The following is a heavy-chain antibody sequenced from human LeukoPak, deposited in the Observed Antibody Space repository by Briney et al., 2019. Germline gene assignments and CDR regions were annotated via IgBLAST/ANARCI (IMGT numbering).Heavy chain of an antibody. Sequence: GGSLRLSCAASGFIFSSYSMNWVRQAPGKGLEWVSYISSSGSTIYYSDSVKGRFTISRDNAKNSLYLQMNSLRAEDTAVYYCARDFHVRYYDTGSYSYWGHGTLVTVSS. D-gene: IGHD3-10*01. CDR1: GFIFSSYS. V-gene: IGHV3-48*01. CDR2: ISSSGSTI. CDR3: ARDFHVRYYDTGSYSY. J-gene: IGHJ4*01.